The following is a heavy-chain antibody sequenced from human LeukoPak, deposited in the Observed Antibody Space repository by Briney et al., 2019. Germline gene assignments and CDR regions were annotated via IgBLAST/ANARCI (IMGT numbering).Heavy chain of an antibody. D-gene: IGHD3-10*01. CDR3: ARVYYGAGSYTGPYWYGMDV. CDR2: INSDGSST. J-gene: IGHJ6*04. Sequence: PGGSLRLSCAASGFTFSRYWMHWVRQAPGKGLVWVSRINSDGSSTTYADSVKGRFTISRDDAKNTLYLQMNNLRAEDTAVYYCARVYYGAGSYTGPYWYGMDVWGKGTTVPVSS. V-gene: IGHV3-74*01. CDR1: GFTFSRYW.